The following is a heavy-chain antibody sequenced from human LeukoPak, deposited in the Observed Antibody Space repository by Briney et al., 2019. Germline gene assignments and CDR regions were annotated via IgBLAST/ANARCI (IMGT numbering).Heavy chain of an antibody. V-gene: IGHV3-7*01. CDR2: INQDGSKE. Sequence: PGGSLRLSRAASGFTFSNYWMTWVRQAPGKGLEWVAHINQDGSKEYYMDSVKARFTISRDNAKNSLSLQMKSLRAEDTAVYYCVRDGGVSGYDLLDYWGQGTLVTVSS. J-gene: IGHJ4*02. CDR3: VRDGGVSGYDLLDY. D-gene: IGHD5-12*01. CDR1: GFTFSNYW.